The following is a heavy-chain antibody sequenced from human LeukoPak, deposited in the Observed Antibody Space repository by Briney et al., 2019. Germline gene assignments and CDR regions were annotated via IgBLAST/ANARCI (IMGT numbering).Heavy chain of an antibody. D-gene: IGHD4-23*01. Sequence: PGGSLRLSCAASGFTFRSYWMSWVRQAPGKGLEWVASIKDDGSEKYCVDSVKGRFTISRDNAKNSLYLHMNSLRAEDTAVYYCARDYGGSSPFDYWGQGTLVTVSS. CDR3: ARDYGGSSPFDY. V-gene: IGHV3-7*01. J-gene: IGHJ4*02. CDR1: GFTFRSYW. CDR2: IKDDGSEK.